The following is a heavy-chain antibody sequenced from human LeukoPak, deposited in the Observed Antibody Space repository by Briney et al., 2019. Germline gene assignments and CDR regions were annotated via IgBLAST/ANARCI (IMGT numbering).Heavy chain of an antibody. D-gene: IGHD2-2*01. J-gene: IGHJ6*02. V-gene: IGHV3-9*01. CDR1: GFTFDDYA. CDR2: ISWHSGSI. Sequence: PGGFLRLSCAASGFTFDDYAMHWVRQAPGKGLEWVSGISWHSGSIGYADSVKGRFTISRDNAKNSLYLQMNSLRAEDTALYYCAKDIGTSLLHGMDVWGQGTTVTVSS. CDR3: AKDIGTSLLHGMDV.